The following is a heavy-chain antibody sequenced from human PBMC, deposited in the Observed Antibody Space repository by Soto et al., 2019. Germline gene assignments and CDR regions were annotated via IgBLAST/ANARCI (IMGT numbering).Heavy chain of an antibody. V-gene: IGHV1-69*13. CDR2: IIPIFGTA. J-gene: IGHJ6*02. CDR1: GGTFSSYA. D-gene: IGHD6-19*01. CDR3: AGTIAVAGTDYYYGMDV. Sequence: SVKVSCKASGGTFSSYAISWVRQAPGQGLEWMGGIIPIFGTANYAQKFQGRVTITADESTSTAYMELSSLGSEDTAVYYCAGTIAVAGTDYYYGMDVWGPGTTVTVS.